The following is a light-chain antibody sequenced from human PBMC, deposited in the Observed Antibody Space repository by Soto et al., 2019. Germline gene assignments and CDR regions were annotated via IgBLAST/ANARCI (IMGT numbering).Light chain of an antibody. V-gene: IGKV1-39*01. J-gene: IGKJ2*01. CDR2: LAS. CDR1: QNVATY. CDR3: QQSYSTPYT. Sequence: DIQMTQSPSSLSASIGDRATISCRASQNVATYLNWYQQKPGKAPKLLIYLASTLQSGVPSRFSGSGSGTDFTLTISSLQPEDVAAYFCQQSYSTPYTFGRGTKLEIK.